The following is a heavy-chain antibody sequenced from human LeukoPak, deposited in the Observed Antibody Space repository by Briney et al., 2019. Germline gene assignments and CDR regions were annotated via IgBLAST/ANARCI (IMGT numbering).Heavy chain of an antibody. J-gene: IGHJ4*02. Sequence: GGSLRLSCAASGFTFSNYWIHWVSQAPGEGLVWVSRIDNAGSITTYADSVKGRFTISRDNAENTLDLQMNSLRVEDTAVYYCVRSAFHAGSGNYYDYWGQGTLVTVSS. CDR1: GFTFSNYW. V-gene: IGHV3-74*03. CDR3: VRSAFHAGSGNYYDY. D-gene: IGHD3-22*01. CDR2: IDNAGSIT.